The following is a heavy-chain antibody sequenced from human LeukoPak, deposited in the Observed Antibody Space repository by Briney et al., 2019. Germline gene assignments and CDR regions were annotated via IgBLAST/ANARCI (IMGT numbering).Heavy chain of an antibody. Sequence: GGSLRLSCAASGFTFSSYAMHWVRQAPGKGLEYVSAISSNGGSTYYANSVKGRFTISRDNSKNTLYLQMNSLRAEDTAVYYCARGRDSSGYYDFDYWGQGTLVTVSS. V-gene: IGHV3-64*01. D-gene: IGHD3-22*01. J-gene: IGHJ4*02. CDR3: ARGRDSSGYYDFDY. CDR1: GFTFSSYA. CDR2: ISSNGGST.